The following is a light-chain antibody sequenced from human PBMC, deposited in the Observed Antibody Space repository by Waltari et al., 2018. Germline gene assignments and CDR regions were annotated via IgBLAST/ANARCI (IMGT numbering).Light chain of an antibody. V-gene: IGKV3-20*01. Sequence: EIVLTQSPGTLSLSPGERATLSCRASQSVSSNYLAWYQQRPGQAPTLLISDASSRATGIPDRFSGSGSGTDFTLTISRLEPEDFAVYYCHQYHVPPLTFGQGTRLEIK. CDR3: HQYHVPPLT. CDR2: DAS. CDR1: QSVSSNY. J-gene: IGKJ5*01.